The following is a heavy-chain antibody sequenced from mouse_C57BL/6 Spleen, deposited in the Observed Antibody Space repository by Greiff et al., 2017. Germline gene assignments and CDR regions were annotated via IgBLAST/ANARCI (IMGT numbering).Heavy chain of an antibody. CDR1: GYAFSSYW. J-gene: IGHJ4*01. CDR2: LYPGDGDT. V-gene: IGHV1-80*01. CDR3: ARAGAMDY. Sequence: VQLQQSGAELVKPGASVKISCKASGYAFSSYWMNWVKPRPGKGLEWIGQLYPGDGDTNYNGKFKGKATLTADKSSSTAYMQLSSLTSEDAAVYFCARAGAMDYWGQGTSGTVAS.